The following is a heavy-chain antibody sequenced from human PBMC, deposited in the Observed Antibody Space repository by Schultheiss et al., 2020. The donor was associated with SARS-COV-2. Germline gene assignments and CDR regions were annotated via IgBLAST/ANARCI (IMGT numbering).Heavy chain of an antibody. CDR3: AKGRYGDSHFDY. D-gene: IGHD4-17*01. V-gene: IGHV3-30*01. CDR1: GFTFSSYA. CDR2: ISYDGSNK. Sequence: GGSLRLSCAASGFTFSSYAMHWVRQAPGKGLEWVAVISYDGSNKYYADSVKGRFTISRDNSKNTLYLQMNSLRAEDTAVYYCAKGRYGDSHFDYWGQGTLVTVSS. J-gene: IGHJ4*02.